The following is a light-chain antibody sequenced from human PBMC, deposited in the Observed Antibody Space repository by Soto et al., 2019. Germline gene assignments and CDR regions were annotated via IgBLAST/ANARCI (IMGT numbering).Light chain of an antibody. Sequence: QSALTQPASVSGSPGQSITIPSTGPSSDVGGYNLFSWFQQHQGKAPKPKIYEVSNRPLGVSIRFSGSKSGNTASLTISELQAEDEADYYCTSFTTISTWVFGGGTKLTVL. V-gene: IGLV2-14*01. CDR1: SSDVGGYNL. J-gene: IGLJ3*02. CDR2: EVS. CDR3: TSFTTISTWV.